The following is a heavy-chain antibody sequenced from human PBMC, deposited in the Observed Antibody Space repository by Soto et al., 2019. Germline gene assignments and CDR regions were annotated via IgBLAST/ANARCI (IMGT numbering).Heavy chain of an antibody. CDR2: ISAYNGNT. CDR3: ARVGAAFYYYYMDV. V-gene: IGHV1-18*01. J-gene: IGHJ6*03. Sequence: ASVKVSCKASGYTFTSYAMHWVRQAPGQGLEWMGWISAYNGNTNYAQKLQGRVTMTTDTSTSTAYMELRSLRSDDTAVYYCARVGAAFYYYYMDVWGKGTTVTVSS. D-gene: IGHD2-15*01. CDR1: GYTFTSYA.